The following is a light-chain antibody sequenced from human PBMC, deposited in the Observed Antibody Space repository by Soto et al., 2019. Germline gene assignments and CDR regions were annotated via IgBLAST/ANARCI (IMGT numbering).Light chain of an antibody. CDR1: TSDVGGYSL. CDR3: CSYASSSSYV. J-gene: IGLJ1*01. V-gene: IGLV2-23*01. Sequence: QSVLTQPASVSGSPGQSITISCSVTTSDVGGYSLVSWYQQHTAKAPKLLIYEGTQRPSGVSSRFSGSKSGNTASLTISGLQAEDEADYYCCSYASSSSYVFGTGTKVTVL. CDR2: EGT.